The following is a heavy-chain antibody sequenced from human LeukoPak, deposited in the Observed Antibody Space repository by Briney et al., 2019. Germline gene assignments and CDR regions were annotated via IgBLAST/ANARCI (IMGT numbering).Heavy chain of an antibody. J-gene: IGHJ6*03. Sequence: GGSLRLSCTASGFTFGDYAMSWFRQAPGKGLEWVGFIRSKAYGGTTEYAASVKGRFTISRDDSKSIAYLQMNSLKTEDTAVYYCTRDREVGRYYYYYYYMDVWGKGATVTVSS. CDR1: GFTFGDYA. D-gene: IGHD2-2*01. V-gene: IGHV3-49*03. CDR3: TRDREVGRYYYYYYYMDV. CDR2: IRSKAYGGTT.